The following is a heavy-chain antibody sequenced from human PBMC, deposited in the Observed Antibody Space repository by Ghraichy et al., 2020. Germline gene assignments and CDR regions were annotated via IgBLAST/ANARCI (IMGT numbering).Heavy chain of an antibody. Sequence: ASVKVSCKTSGYTFIDYYIHWVRQAPGQGLEWMGWLNPNSGGTNFAQKLQGRVTMTRDTSISTAYMELSSLRSDDTAIYYCARDFTKLRYCSGGNCYPGYWGQGTLVTVSS. V-gene: IGHV1-2*02. J-gene: IGHJ4*02. D-gene: IGHD2-15*01. CDR1: GYTFIDYY. CDR3: ARDFTKLRYCSGGNCYPGY. CDR2: LNPNSGGT.